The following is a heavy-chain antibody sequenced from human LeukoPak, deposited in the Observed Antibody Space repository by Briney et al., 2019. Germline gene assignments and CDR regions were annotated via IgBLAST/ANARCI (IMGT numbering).Heavy chain of an antibody. D-gene: IGHD2-8*01. CDR1: GFTFSSYS. Sequence: GGSLRLSCAASGFTFSSYSMNWVRQAPGKGLEWISYITGITTTPSYATYADSVKGRFTVSRDNSRDTVYLQMNSLRDEDTATYYCTRVYLERLTAGYFDHWGPGSLVAASP. CDR3: TRVYLERLTAGYFDH. J-gene: IGHJ4*02. CDR2: ITGITTTP. V-gene: IGHV3-48*02.